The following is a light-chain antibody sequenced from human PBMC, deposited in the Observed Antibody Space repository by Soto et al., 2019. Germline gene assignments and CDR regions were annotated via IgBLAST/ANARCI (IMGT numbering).Light chain of an antibody. Sequence: SYELTQPPSVSVSPGQTASITCSGAKLGDKYACWYQQKPGQSPVLVIYQDSKRPSGIPERFSGSNSGNTATLTISGTQAMDEADYYCQAWDSSTERVFGGGTQLTVL. J-gene: IGLJ2*01. V-gene: IGLV3-1*01. CDR3: QAWDSSTERV. CDR1: KLGDKY. CDR2: QDS.